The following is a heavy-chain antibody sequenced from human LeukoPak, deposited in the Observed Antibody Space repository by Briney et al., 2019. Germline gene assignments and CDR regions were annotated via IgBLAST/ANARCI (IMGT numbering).Heavy chain of an antibody. CDR3: ARDQNYPFMVLRVSFDY. CDR2: IYYSGST. CDR1: GGSISSSSYY. Sequence: SETLSLTCTVSGGSISSSSYYWGWIRQPPGKGLEWIGSIYYSGSTYYNPSLKSRVTISVDTSKNQFSLKLSSVTAADTAVYYCARDQNYPFMVLRVSFDYWGQGTLVTVSS. D-gene: IGHD2-8*01. V-gene: IGHV4-39*07. J-gene: IGHJ4*02.